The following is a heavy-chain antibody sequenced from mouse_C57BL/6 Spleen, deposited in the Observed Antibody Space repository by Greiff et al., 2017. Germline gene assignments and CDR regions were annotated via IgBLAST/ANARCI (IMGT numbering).Heavy chain of an antibody. D-gene: IGHD2-3*01. CDR1: GYTFTSYW. J-gene: IGHJ2*01. CDR3: ARDEDGYYVDY. Sequence: VQLQQPGAELVKPGASVKLSCKASGYTFTSYWMHWIGMIHPNSGSTNYNEKFKSKATLTVDKSSSTAYMQLSSLTSEDSAVYYCARDEDGYYVDYWGQGTTLTVSS. CDR2: IHPNSGST. V-gene: IGHV1-64*01.